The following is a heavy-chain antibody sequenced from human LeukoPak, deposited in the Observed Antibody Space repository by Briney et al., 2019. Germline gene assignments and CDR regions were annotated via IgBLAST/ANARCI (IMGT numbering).Heavy chain of an antibody. D-gene: IGHD3-10*01. CDR3: ARVKIMVRGVISLYYYGMDV. J-gene: IGHJ6*02. V-gene: IGHV4-34*01. CDR2: INHSGST. CDR1: GGSFSGYY. Sequence: SETLSLTCAVYGGSFSGYYWSWIRQPPGKGLEWIGEINHSGSTNYNPSLKSRVTISVDTSKNQFSLKLSSVTAADTAVYYSARVKIMVRGVISLYYYGMDVWGQGTTVTVSS.